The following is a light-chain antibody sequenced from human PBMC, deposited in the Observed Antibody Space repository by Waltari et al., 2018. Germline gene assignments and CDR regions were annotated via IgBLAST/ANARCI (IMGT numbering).Light chain of an antibody. CDR3: SSYTSSSTLV. V-gene: IGLV2-14*01. J-gene: IGLJ2*01. CDR2: EVS. Sequence: QSALTQSASVSGSPGQSITISCTGTSSDVGGYNYVSWYQQHPGKAPKPMISEVSNLPSGVSNRFSGSKSGNTASLTISGLQAEDEADYYCSSYTSSSTLVFGGGTKLTVL. CDR1: SSDVGGYNY.